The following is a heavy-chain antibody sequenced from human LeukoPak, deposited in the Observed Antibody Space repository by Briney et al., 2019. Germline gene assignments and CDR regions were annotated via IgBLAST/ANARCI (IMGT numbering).Heavy chain of an antibody. J-gene: IGHJ4*02. V-gene: IGHV1-69*01. CDR2: IIPIFGTA. D-gene: IGHD4-11*01. CDR3: ARARGYSNYDIDY. CDR1: GGTFSSYA. Sequence: SVKVSCKASGGTFSSYAISWVRQAPGQGLEWMGGIIPIFGTANYAQKFQGRVTITADESTSTAYMELSGLRSEDTAVYYCARARGYSNYDIDYWGQGTLVTVSS.